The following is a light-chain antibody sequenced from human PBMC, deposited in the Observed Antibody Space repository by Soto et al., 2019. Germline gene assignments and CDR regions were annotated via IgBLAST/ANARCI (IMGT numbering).Light chain of an antibody. CDR2: EAS. CDR1: STDFVSYNR. V-gene: IGLV2-18*01. Sequence: ALTQPPSVSGSPGQSVTISCTGTSTDFVSYNRVSWYQQPPGTAPKLIIYEASNRPSGVPDRFSGSKSGNTASLTISGLQAADEADYYCSLYTSENTYVFGTGTKGTVL. CDR3: SLYTSENTYV. J-gene: IGLJ1*01.